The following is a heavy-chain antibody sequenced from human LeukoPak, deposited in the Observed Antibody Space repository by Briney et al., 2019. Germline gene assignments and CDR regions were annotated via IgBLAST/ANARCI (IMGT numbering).Heavy chain of an antibody. J-gene: IGHJ4*02. CDR2: IIPILGIA. CDR3: VRDGDCGYSSSCES. CDR1: GGTFSSYA. V-gene: IGHV1-69*04. D-gene: IGHD6-13*01. Sequence: SVKVSCKASGGTFSSYAISWVRQAPGQGLEWMGRIIPILGIANHAQKFQGRVTITAVRCTGTAYMEPDTVRSEDRAVYYCVRDGDCGYSSSCESWGQGDLFTVSS.